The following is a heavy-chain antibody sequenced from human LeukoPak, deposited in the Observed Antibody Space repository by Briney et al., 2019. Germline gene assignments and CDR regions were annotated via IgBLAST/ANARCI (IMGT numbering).Heavy chain of an antibody. D-gene: IGHD3-16*01. CDR3: ARPRGTLYDAFDI. J-gene: IGHJ3*02. CDR2: IYCGDSDT. CDR1: GYSFNTYW. Sequence: GESLKISCKGSGYSFNTYWIAWVRQMPGKGLEWMGIIYCGDSDTRYSPSFQGQVTISADKSISTAYLQWSSLKASDTAMYYCARPRGTLYDAFDIWGQGTMVTVSS. V-gene: IGHV5-51*01.